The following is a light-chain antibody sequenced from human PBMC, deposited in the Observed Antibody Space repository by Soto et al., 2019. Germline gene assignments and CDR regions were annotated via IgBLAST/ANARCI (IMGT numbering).Light chain of an antibody. V-gene: IGKV2-30*01. J-gene: IGKJ2*01. CDR1: QSLVY. CDR2: KVF. Sequence: DVVMTQSPLSLPVTLGQPASISCRSTQSLVYLNWFHQRPGQSPRLLNYKVFIRDSGVPDRFSGIGSGNDFTLTINRVKAEDFGIYYCMQGGHWPYTFGQGKRVEI. CDR3: MQGGHWPYT.